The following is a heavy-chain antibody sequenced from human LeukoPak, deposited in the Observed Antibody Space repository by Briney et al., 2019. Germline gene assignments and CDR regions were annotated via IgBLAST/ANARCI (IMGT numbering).Heavy chain of an antibody. V-gene: IGHV1-69-2*01. J-gene: IGHJ4*02. Sequence: ASVKVSCRVSGYTFTDYYMHWVQQAPGKGLEWMGLVDPEDGETIYAEKFQGRVTITADTSTDTAYMELSSLRSEDTAVYYCATDRSIPVATIIGGGWGQGTLVTVSS. CDR3: ATDRSIPVATIIGGG. D-gene: IGHD5-12*01. CDR1: GYTFTDYY. CDR2: VDPEDGET.